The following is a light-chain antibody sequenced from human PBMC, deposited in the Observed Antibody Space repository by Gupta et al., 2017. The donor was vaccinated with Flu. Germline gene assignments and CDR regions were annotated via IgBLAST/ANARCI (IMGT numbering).Light chain of an antibody. CDR1: QGISTY. V-gene: IGKV1-8*01. CDR2: AAS. J-gene: IGKJ1*01. Sequence: AIRMTQSPSSFSASTGDRVTITCRASQGISTYLAWYQQKPGKAPKLLIYAASTLQSGVPSRFSGSGSGTDFTLTISCLQSEDFATYYCQQYDSTSWTFGQGTRVEI. CDR3: QQYDSTSWT.